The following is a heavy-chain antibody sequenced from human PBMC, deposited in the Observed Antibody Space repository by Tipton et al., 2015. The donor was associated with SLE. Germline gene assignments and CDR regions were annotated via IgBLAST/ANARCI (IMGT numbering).Heavy chain of an antibody. CDR2: IYTSGST. CDR1: GSSISSGSYY. V-gene: IGHV4-61*02. CDR3: TRDRGGDYSQYYFYYMDV. Sequence: LRLSCTFSGSSISSGSYYWSWIRQPAGKALEWIGRIYTSGSTNYNPSLKSRVTISADTSKNQFSLKLSSVIVADTAVYYCTRDRGGDYSQYYFYYMDVWGKGTTVTVSS. D-gene: IGHD4-11*01. J-gene: IGHJ6*03.